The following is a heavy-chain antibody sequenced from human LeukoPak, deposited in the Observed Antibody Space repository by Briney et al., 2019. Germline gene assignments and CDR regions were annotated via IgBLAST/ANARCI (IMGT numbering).Heavy chain of an antibody. CDR1: GFTFSNAW. CDR2: IKSRTAGGTT. Sequence: PGGSLRLSCAASGFTFSNAWINWVRQAPGQGLEWVGRIKSRTAGGTTDYAAPVQDRFTISRDDSKNTVYLQTNSLKTEDTAMYYCTTFSNSSPYWGRGTLVTVSS. V-gene: IGHV3-15*01. CDR3: TTFSNSSPY. J-gene: IGHJ4*02. D-gene: IGHD2/OR15-2a*01.